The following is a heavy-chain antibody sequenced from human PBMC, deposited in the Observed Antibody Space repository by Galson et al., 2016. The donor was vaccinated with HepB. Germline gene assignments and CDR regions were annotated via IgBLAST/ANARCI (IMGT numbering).Heavy chain of an antibody. CDR2: ISSGSSTI. Sequence: SLRLSCAASGFTFSSYSMNWVRQAPGKGLEWVSYISSGSSTIYYADSVKGRFTISRDNAKNTLYLQMNSLRDEDTAVYYCAKDHGNRWLNNWFDPWGQGTLVTVSS. CDR3: AKDHGNRWLNNWFDP. CDR1: GFTFSSYS. D-gene: IGHD6-19*01. V-gene: IGHV3-48*02. J-gene: IGHJ5*02.